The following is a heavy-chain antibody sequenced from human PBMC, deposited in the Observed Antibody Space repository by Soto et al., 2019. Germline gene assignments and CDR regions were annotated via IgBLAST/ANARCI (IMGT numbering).Heavy chain of an antibody. Sequence: GGSLRLSCAASGFTFSSYGMHWVRQAPGKGLEWVAVISYDGSNKYYADSVKGRFTISRDNSKNTLYLQMNSLRAEDTAVYYCAKDHGGSLGVVTPTVMDVWGQGTTVTVS. CDR2: ISYDGSNK. J-gene: IGHJ6*02. CDR3: AKDHGGSLGVVTPTVMDV. D-gene: IGHD3-3*01. CDR1: GFTFSSYG. V-gene: IGHV3-30*18.